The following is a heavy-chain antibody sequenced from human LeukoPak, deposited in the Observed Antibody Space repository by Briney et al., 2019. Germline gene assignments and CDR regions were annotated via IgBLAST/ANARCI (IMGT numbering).Heavy chain of an antibody. CDR2: INPNSGGT. J-gene: IGHJ4*02. CDR1: GYTFTGYY. Sequence: GASVKVSCKASGYTFTGYYMHWVRQAPGQGLAWMGWINPNSGGTNYAQKFQGRVTMTRDTSISTAYMELSRLRSDDTAVYYCARGEVRYYYGSGSPQDNDYWGQGTLVTVPS. V-gene: IGHV1-2*02. CDR3: ARGEVRYYYGSGSPQDNDY. D-gene: IGHD3-10*01.